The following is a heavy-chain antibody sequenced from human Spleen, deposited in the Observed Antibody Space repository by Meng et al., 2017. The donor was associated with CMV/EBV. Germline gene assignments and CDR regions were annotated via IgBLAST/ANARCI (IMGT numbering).Heavy chain of an antibody. CDR3: AKDIALDFWSGYPDY. V-gene: IGHV3-9*01. CDR1: GFPFDDYA. J-gene: IGHJ4*02. Sequence: LSLTCAASGFPFDDYAMHWVRQGPGKGLEWVSGISWNSGSIAYGDSVKGRFTISRDNAKNSLFLQMNSLRAEDTALYYCAKDIALDFWSGYPDYWGQGTLVTVSS. D-gene: IGHD3-3*01. CDR2: ISWNSGSI.